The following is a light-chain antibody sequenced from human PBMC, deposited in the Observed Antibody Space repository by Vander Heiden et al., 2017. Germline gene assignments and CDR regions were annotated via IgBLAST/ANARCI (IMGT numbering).Light chain of an antibody. CDR1: QSLVSSDGDTN. Sequence: DVVMTQSPLSLPVTLGQPASISCSSTQSLVSSDGDTNLQWFQQRPGQSPRRLIYKVSIRDSGVQDRFGAGGSGTDFTRKISRVKAEDVGVYYCMQGTHGPHTFGQGTSWRSN. CDR2: KVS. J-gene: IGKJ2*01. V-gene: IGKV2-30*01. CDR3: MQGTHGPHT.